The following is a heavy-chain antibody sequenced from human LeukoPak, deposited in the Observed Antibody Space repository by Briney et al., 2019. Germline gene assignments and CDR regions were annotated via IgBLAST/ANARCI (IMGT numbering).Heavy chain of an antibody. CDR3: ARGAHGDGCNFYYFDY. V-gene: IGHV3-21*01. D-gene: IGHD5-24*01. Sequence: GGSLRLSCAASGFTFSSYSMNWVRQAPGKGLEWVSSISSSSSYIYYADSVKGRFTISRDNAKNSLYLQMNSLRAEDTAVYYCARGAHGDGCNFYYFDYWGQGTLVTVSS. CDR1: GFTFSSYS. CDR2: ISSSSSYI. J-gene: IGHJ4*02.